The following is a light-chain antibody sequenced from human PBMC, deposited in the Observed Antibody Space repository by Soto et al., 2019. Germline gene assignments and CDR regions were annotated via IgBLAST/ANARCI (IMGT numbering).Light chain of an antibody. Sequence: QAVVTQPASVSGSPGQSITISCTVTSSDVGDYNYVSWYQKHPGKAPKLMIYEVTNRPSGVSNRFSGSKSGNTASLTISGLQSEDEADYYCSSYTSSATLVFGGGTKLTVL. CDR1: SSDVGDYNY. CDR3: SSYTSSATLV. J-gene: IGLJ3*02. CDR2: EVT. V-gene: IGLV2-14*01.